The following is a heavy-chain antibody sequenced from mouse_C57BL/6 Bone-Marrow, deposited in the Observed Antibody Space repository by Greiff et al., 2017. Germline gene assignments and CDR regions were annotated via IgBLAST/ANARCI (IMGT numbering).Heavy chain of an antibody. CDR2: ISDGGSYT. J-gene: IGHJ4*01. CDR3: ARVNWDLFYAMDY. Sequence: EVKLMESGGGLVKPGGSLKLSCAASGFTFSSYAMSWVRQTPEKRLEWVATISDGGSYTYYPDNVKGRFTISRDNAKNNLYLQMSHLKSEDTAMYYCARVNWDLFYAMDYWGQGTSVTVSS. CDR1: GFTFSSYA. V-gene: IGHV5-4*03. D-gene: IGHD4-1*01.